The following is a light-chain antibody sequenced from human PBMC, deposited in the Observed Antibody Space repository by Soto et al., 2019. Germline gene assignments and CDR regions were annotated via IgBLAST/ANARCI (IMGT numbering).Light chain of an antibody. CDR2: EVR. J-gene: IGLJ1*01. CDR1: SLDFVSYNR. Sequence: QSALTQPPSVSGPPGQSVTIPCTGTSLDFVSYNRVSWYQQSPGSAPKLLIYEVRNRPSGVPDRFSGSKSGNTASLTISGLQTADEANYFCSLYTSDNTYVFGAGTKVTVL. CDR3: SLYTSDNTYV. V-gene: IGLV2-18*01.